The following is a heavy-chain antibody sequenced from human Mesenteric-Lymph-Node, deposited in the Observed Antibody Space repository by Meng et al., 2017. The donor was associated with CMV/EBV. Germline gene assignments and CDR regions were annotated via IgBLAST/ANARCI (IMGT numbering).Heavy chain of an antibody. CDR2: INWNGGST. J-gene: IGHJ6*02. CDR1: GFTFDDYA. Sequence: GGSLRLSCSASGFTFDDYAMHWVRQGPGKGLEWVSGINWNGGSTGYADSVKGRFTISRDNAKNSLYLQMNSLRAEDTALYYCARGWYYYGMDVWGQGTTVTVSS. V-gene: IGHV3-20*04. CDR3: ARGWYYYGMDV. D-gene: IGHD2-15*01.